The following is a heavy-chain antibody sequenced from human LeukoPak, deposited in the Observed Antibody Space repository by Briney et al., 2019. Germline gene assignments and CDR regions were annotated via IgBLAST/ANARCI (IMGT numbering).Heavy chain of an antibody. V-gene: IGHV1-24*01. CDR3: ATDISATDHFDY. J-gene: IGHJ4*02. CDR2: FDPDDGET. Sequence: ASVKVSCKVSGYTLTELSMHWVRQAPGKGLEWMGGFDPDDGETIYAQNFQGRVSMTEDTSTDTAYMELSSLRSEDTAVYYCATDISATDHFDYWGQGTLVTVSS. CDR1: GYTLTELS. D-gene: IGHD6-13*01.